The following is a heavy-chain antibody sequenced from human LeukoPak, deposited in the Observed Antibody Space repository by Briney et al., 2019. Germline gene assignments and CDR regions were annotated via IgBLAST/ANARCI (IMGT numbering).Heavy chain of an antibody. V-gene: IGHV3-74*01. J-gene: IGHJ4*02. Sequence: GGSLRLSCAASGFTFSSYWMHWVRQVPGKGLVWVSRIYSDGSRTNYADSVKGRFTISRDNAKNTLYLQMNSLRAEDTAVYYCARDLDSGEGYWGQGTLVTVSS. D-gene: IGHD1-26*01. CDR1: GFTFSSYW. CDR3: ARDLDSGEGY. CDR2: IYSDGSRT.